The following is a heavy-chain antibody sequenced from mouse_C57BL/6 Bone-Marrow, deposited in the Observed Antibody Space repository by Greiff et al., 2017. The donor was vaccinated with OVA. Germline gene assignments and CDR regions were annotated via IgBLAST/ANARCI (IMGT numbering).Heavy chain of an antibody. CDR1: GYTFTSYW. CDR3: ARQLRLREDAMDY. V-gene: IGHV1-50*01. D-gene: IGHD3-2*02. J-gene: IGHJ4*01. CDR2: IDPSDSYT. Sequence: QVQLQQPGAELVKPGASVKLSCKASGYTFTSYWMQWVKQRPGQGLEWIGEIDPSDSYTNYNQKFKGKATLTVDTSSSTAYMQLSSLTSEDSAVDYCARQLRLREDAMDYWGQGTSVTVSS.